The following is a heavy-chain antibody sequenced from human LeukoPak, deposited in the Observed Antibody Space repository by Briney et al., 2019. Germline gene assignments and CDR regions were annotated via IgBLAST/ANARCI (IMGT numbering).Heavy chain of an antibody. J-gene: IGHJ5*02. V-gene: IGHV4-59*08. CDR2: IYYTGYT. CDR1: GGSISSYY. CDR3: ARQGISGTHYASFDP. D-gene: IGHD3-10*01. Sequence: SETLSLTCTVSGGSISSYYWSWIRQPPGKGLEWIGNIYYTGYTNYNPSLKSRVTISVDTSKKQFSLKLTSVTAADTAVYHCARQGISGTHYASFDPWGQGTLVTVSS.